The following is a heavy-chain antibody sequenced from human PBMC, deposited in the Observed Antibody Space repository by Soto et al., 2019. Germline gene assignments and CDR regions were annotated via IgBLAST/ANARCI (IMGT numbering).Heavy chain of an antibody. CDR2: YHSGGST. D-gene: IGHD1-1*01. V-gene: IGHV4-30-4*01. Sequence: QEQLQESGSGLVKHSQSLSHTCTVSGVSLNTADTWWSWIRQSPGKGLEFIGYYHSGGSTYYDASFRSRVIISADTSNSQFSLKLSSVTVADTAVYCCVRSRQMESGNDYGLDVWGQGTTVTVSS. J-gene: IGHJ6*02. CDR1: GVSLNTADTW. CDR3: VRSRQMESGNDYGLDV.